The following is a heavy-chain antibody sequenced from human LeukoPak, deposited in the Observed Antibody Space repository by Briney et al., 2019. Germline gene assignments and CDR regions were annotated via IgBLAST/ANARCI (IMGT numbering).Heavy chain of an antibody. J-gene: IGHJ6*02. CDR2: INPNSGGT. D-gene: IGHD6-13*01. CDR3: ARVGLAAAGAISRGGMDV. V-gene: IGHV1-2*02. CDR1: GYSFTDYY. Sequence: ASVKVSCKTSGYSFTDYYMHWVRRAPGQGLEWMGWINPNSGGTSSAQKFQGRVTMTRDTSTSTVYMELSSLRSEDTAVYYCARVGLAAAGAISRGGMDVWGQGTTVTVSS.